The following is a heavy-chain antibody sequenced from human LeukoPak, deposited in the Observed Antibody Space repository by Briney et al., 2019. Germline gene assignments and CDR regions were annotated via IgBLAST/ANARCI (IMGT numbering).Heavy chain of an antibody. CDR1: GYTFTNYG. D-gene: IGHD3-10*01. CDR3: AREWFGEFTRASFDY. J-gene: IGHJ4*02. V-gene: IGHV1-18*01. CDR2: IIAYTGDT. Sequence: ASVKVSCKASGYTFTNYGISWVRPAPGQGLEWMGWIIAYTGDTIYSKKFQGRVTMTTDTSTSTAYMELRSLRSDDTAVYSSAREWFGEFTRASFDYWGQGTLVTVSS.